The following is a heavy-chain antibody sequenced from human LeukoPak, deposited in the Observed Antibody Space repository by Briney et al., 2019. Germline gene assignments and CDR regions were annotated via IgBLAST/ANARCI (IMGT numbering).Heavy chain of an antibody. CDR2: IYYSGST. CDR3: ASSGSYYGAYDY. CDR1: GGSISSYY. V-gene: IGHV4-59*01. Sequence: SETLSLTCTVSGGSISSYYWSWIRQPPGKGLEWIGYIYYSGSTNYNPSLKSRVTISVDTSKNQFSLKLSSVTAADMAVYYCASSGSYYGAYDYWGQGTLVTVSS. J-gene: IGHJ4*02. D-gene: IGHD1-26*01.